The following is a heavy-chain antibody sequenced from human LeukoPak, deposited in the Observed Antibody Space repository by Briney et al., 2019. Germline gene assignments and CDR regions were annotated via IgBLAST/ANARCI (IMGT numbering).Heavy chain of an antibody. J-gene: IGHJ4*02. Sequence: GSVRLSCAASGFTFSSYSMNWVRQAPGKGLEWLSYISSSSSTTYYADSVKGRFTISRDSAKNSLYLQMNSLRAEDTAMYYCARGYDISDYWGQGTVVTVSS. V-gene: IGHV3-48*04. D-gene: IGHD3-9*01. CDR1: GFTFSSYS. CDR3: ARGYDISDY. CDR2: ISSSSSTT.